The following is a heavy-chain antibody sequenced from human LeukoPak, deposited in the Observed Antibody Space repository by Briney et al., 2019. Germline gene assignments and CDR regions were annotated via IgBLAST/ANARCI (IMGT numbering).Heavy chain of an antibody. CDR3: ARVVGGSYYSANCFDY. V-gene: IGHV1-18*01. Sequence: ASVKVSCKASGYTFTSYDINWVRQATGQGLEWMGWMNPNSGNTNYAQKLQGRVTMTTDTSTSTAYMELRGLRSDDTAVYYCARVVGGSYYSANCFDYWGQGTLVTVSS. D-gene: IGHD1-26*01. CDR1: GYTFTSYD. CDR2: MNPNSGNT. J-gene: IGHJ4*02.